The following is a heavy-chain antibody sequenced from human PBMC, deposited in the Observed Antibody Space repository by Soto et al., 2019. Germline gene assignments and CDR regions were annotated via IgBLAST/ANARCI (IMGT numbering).Heavy chain of an antibody. J-gene: IGHJ3*01. CDR3: AAELYSGGGCCWFAV. V-gene: IGHV1-58*01. D-gene: IGHD2-15*01. CDR2: IIVGSGRT. CDR1: GFTFTNSA. Sequence: SVKVSCKTSGFTFTNSAVQWVRQARGQRLEWIGWIIVGSGRTNHAQELQERLTITRDLSTNTAYLELNSLRSEDTAVYYCAAELYSGGGCCWFAVWGHGTMATVSS.